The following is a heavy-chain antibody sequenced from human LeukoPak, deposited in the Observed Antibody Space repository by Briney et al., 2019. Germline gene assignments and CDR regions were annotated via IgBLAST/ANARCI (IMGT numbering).Heavy chain of an antibody. J-gene: IGHJ4*02. Sequence: ASVKVSCKASGGTFSSYAISWVRQAPGPGLEWMGGIIPIFGTANYAQKFQGRVTITTDESTSTAYMELSSLRSEDTAVYYCASSQLHYYDSSGYPVNWGQGTLVTVSS. V-gene: IGHV1-69*05. CDR2: IIPIFGTA. CDR3: ASSQLHYYDSSGYPVN. D-gene: IGHD3-22*01. CDR1: GGTFSSYA.